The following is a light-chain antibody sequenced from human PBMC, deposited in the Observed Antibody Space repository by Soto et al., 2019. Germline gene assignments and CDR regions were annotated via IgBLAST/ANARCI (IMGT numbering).Light chain of an antibody. CDR1: SSDVGAYDY. J-gene: IGLJ1*01. CDR3: SSFAGSNNFPYV. Sequence: QSALTQPASASGSPGQSVTISCTGTSSDVGAYDYVSWYQQHPGKAPKLMIYEINNRPSGVPDRFSGSKSGNTASLTVSGLRAEDEADYYCSSFAGSNNFPYVFGTGTKLTVL. V-gene: IGLV2-8*01. CDR2: EIN.